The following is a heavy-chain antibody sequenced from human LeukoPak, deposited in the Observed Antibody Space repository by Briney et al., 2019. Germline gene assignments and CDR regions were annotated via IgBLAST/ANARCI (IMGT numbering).Heavy chain of an antibody. CDR1: GYRFTGYW. CDR3: ARHNRPNGSSARFLDF. Sequence: GESLKISCRASGYRFTGYWIGWVRQMPGRGLEWVGSISPGGSDTRYSRCLQGQVTISADRSINTAYLQWNSLKASDTAMYYCARHNRPNGSSARFLDFWGQGTLVTVPS. CDR2: ISPGGSDT. D-gene: IGHD6-13*01. J-gene: IGHJ4*02. V-gene: IGHV5-51*01.